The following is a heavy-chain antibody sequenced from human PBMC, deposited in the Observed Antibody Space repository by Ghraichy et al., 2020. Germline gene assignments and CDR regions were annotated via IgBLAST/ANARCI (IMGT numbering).Heavy chain of an antibody. CDR1: GFTFSSYA. CDR3: AKDSTTVTTLGVDY. J-gene: IGHJ4*02. D-gene: IGHD4-17*01. Sequence: GGSLRLSCAASGFTFSSYAMSWVRQAPGKGLEWVSAISGSGGSTYYADSVKGRFTISRDSSKNTLYLQMNSLRAEDTAIYYCAKDSTTVTTLGVDYWGQGTLVTVSS. CDR2: ISGSGGST. V-gene: IGHV3-23*01.